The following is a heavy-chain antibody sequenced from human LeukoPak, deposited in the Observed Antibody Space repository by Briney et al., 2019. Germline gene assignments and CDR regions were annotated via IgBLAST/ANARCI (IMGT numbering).Heavy chain of an antibody. J-gene: IGHJ4*02. V-gene: IGHV3-48*03. Sequence: PGGSLRLSCAASGFTFSSYEMNWVRQAPGKGLEWVSYISGRGTTIYYADSVKGRFTISRHNSKNTLYLQMNSLRAEDTAVYYCARDPGYCSSTSCPPSGWGQGTLVTVSS. CDR3: ARDPGYCSSTSCPPSG. CDR1: GFTFSSYE. CDR2: ISGRGTTI. D-gene: IGHD2-2*01.